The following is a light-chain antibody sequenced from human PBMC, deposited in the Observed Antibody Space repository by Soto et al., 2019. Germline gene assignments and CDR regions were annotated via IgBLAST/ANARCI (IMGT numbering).Light chain of an antibody. CDR1: QSVSSSH. CDR3: QQYGASPWT. J-gene: IGKJ1*01. V-gene: IGKV3-20*01. Sequence: EVALTQSPGTLSLSPGERATLSCRASQSVSSSHLAWYQQKRGQAPRLLIYDTSTRATGIPDRFSGSGSGTDFTLTISRLEPEDFAVYHCQQYGASPWTLGQGTKVEVK. CDR2: DTS.